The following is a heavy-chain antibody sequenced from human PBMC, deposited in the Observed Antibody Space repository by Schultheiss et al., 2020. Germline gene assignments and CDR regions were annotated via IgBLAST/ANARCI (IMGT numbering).Heavy chain of an antibody. D-gene: IGHD2-15*01. Sequence: GGSLRLSCAASGFTFSSYGMHWVRQAPGKGLEWVSVIYSGGSTYYADSVEGRFTISRDNSKNTLYLQMNSLRAEDTAVYYCARGLRYCSGGSCYIDYWGQGTLVTVSS. V-gene: IGHV3-NL1*01. CDR2: IYSGGST. J-gene: IGHJ4*02. CDR3: ARGLRYCSGGSCYIDY. CDR1: GFTFSSYG.